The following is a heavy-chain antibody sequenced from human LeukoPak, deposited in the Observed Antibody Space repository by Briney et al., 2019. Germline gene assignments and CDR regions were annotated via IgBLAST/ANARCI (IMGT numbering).Heavy chain of an antibody. CDR1: GGSISSYY. D-gene: IGHD3-22*01. Sequence: SETLSLTCTVSGGSISSYYWSWIRQPAGKGLEWIGRIYTSGSTNYNPSLKSRVTMSVDTSKNQFSLKLSSVTAADTAVYYWAGSPGGGYDSSGTDFDYWGQGTLVTVSS. CDR3: AGSPGGGYDSSGTDFDY. CDR2: IYTSGST. J-gene: IGHJ4*02. V-gene: IGHV4-4*07.